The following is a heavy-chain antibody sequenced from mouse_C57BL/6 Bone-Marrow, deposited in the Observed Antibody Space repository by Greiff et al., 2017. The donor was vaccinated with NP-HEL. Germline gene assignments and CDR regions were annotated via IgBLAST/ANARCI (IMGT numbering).Heavy chain of an antibody. CDR1: GFTFSNYW. CDR3: TDDGHYGGFAY. D-gene: IGHD2-3*01. Sequence: EVQLQESGGGLVQPGGSMKLSCVASGFTFSNYWMNWVRQSPEKGLEWVAQIRLKSDNYATHYAESVKGRFTISRDDSKSSVYLQMNNLRAEDTGIYYCTDDGHYGGFAYWGQGTLVTVSA. CDR2: IRLKSDNYAT. J-gene: IGHJ3*01. V-gene: IGHV6-3*01.